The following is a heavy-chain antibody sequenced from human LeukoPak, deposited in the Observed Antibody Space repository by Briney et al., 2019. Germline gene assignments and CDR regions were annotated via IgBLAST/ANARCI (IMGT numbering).Heavy chain of an antibody. J-gene: IGHJ3*02. Sequence: GGSLRLSCAASIFTFSSYAMSWVRQAPGKGLEWVSAISESGGTTYYADSVKGRFTISRDNSKNTLFLQMNSLRAEDTAVYYCAREMTTVTYAFDIWGQGTMVTVSS. CDR2: ISESGGTT. D-gene: IGHD4-17*01. CDR3: AREMTTVTYAFDI. CDR1: IFTFSSYA. V-gene: IGHV3-23*01.